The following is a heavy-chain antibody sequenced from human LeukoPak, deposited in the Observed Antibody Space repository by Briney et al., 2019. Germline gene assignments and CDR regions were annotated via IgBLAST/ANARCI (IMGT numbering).Heavy chain of an antibody. J-gene: IGHJ3*02. Sequence: GGSLRLSCAASGFTFSSYSMNWVRQAPGKGLEWVSSISSSSSYIYYADSVKGRFTISRDNAKNSLYLQMNSLKAEDTAVYYCARGARGRLPFNAFDIWGQGTMVTVSS. CDR2: ISSSSSYI. V-gene: IGHV3-21*01. CDR3: ARGARGRLPFNAFDI. D-gene: IGHD5-18*01. CDR1: GFTFSSYS.